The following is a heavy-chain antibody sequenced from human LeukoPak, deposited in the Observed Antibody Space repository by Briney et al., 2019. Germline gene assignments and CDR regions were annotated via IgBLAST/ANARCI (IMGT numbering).Heavy chain of an antibody. CDR2: IIPIFGTA. J-gene: IGHJ5*02. Sequence: GASVKVSCKASGGTFSSYAISWVRQAPGQGLEWMGGIIPIFGTANYAQKFQGRVTITADKSTSTAYMELSSLRSEDTAVYYCALPAIVGATHFNWFDPWGQGTLVTVSS. D-gene: IGHD1-26*01. CDR1: GGTFSSYA. CDR3: ALPAIVGATHFNWFDP. V-gene: IGHV1-69*06.